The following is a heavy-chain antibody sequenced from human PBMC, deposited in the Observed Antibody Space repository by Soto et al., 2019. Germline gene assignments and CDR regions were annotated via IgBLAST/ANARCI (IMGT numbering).Heavy chain of an antibody. Sequence: PGGSLRLSCAASGFTFSSYAMSWVRQAPGKGLEWVSAISGSGGSTYYADSVKGRFTISRDNSKNTLYLQMNSLRAEDTAVYYCAKEYCSGGSCYDRYCSPWGQGTLVTVSS. D-gene: IGHD2-15*01. J-gene: IGHJ5*02. V-gene: IGHV3-23*01. CDR1: GFTFSSYA. CDR3: AKEYCSGGSCYDRYCSP. CDR2: ISGSGGST.